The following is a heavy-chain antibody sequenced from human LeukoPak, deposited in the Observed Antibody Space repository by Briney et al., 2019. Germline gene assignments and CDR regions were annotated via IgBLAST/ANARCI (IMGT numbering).Heavy chain of an antibody. CDR2: IYHSGST. Sequence: SETLSLTCAVSGGSISRGGYSWSWIRQPPGKGLEWIGYIYHSGSTYYNPSLKSRVTISVDRSKNQFSLKLSSVTAADTAVYYCARSRRQQLVNYFDYWGQGTLVTVSS. J-gene: IGHJ4*02. D-gene: IGHD6-13*01. CDR1: GGSISRGGYS. V-gene: IGHV4-30-2*01. CDR3: ARSRRQQLVNYFDY.